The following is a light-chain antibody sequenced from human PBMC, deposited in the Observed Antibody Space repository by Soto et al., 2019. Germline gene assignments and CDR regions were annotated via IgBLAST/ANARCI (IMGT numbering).Light chain of an antibody. CDR2: GAS. V-gene: IGKV3-15*01. J-gene: IGKJ1*01. CDR1: QSVSTN. CDR3: QQYHNWPLT. Sequence: EIVMTQSPATLSVSPGERATLSCRASQSVSTNLAWYHQKPGQAPRLLIYGASTRATGIPARFSGSASGTDFTITISSPQSEDFAVYFCQQYHNWPLTFGQGTKVEIK.